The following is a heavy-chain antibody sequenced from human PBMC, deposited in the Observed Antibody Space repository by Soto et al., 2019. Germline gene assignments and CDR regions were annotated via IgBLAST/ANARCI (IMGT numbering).Heavy chain of an antibody. Sequence: QVQLPQWGAGLLKPSETLSLTCAVNGRSFSDYYWSWVRQPPGKGLEWIGEISHSGSTSYNPSLKRGVTISIDTSKNPFALKVSSVGAADTAMYYCARGLQRRFGGYKGLGYHGMDVWGQGTTVTV. CDR2: ISHSGST. D-gene: IGHD5-12*01. J-gene: IGHJ6*02. CDR1: GRSFSDYY. CDR3: ARGLQRRFGGYKGLGYHGMDV. V-gene: IGHV4-34*01.